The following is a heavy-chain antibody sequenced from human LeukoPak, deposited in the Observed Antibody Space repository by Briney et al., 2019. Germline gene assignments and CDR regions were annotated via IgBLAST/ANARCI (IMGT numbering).Heavy chain of an antibody. V-gene: IGHV1-69*05. CDR3: ARGGWIKGDINY. J-gene: IGHJ4*02. CDR1: GGTFSSYA. Sequence: SVKVSCKASGGTFSSYAISWVRQAPGQGLEWMGRIIPIFGTANYAQKFQGRVTITTDESTSTAYMELSSLRSEDTPVYYCARGGWIKGDINYWGQGTLVTVPS. D-gene: IGHD5-12*01. CDR2: IIPIFGTA.